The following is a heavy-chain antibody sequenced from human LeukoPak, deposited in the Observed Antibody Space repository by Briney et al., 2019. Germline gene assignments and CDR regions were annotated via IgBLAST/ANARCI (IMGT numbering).Heavy chain of an antibody. V-gene: IGHV5-51*01. Sequence: GESLQIACKGSGYSFTNYWIGWLRQMPGKGLEWMGIMYPGDSETRYSPSFQGQVTISADKSINTAYLQWSSLKASDTAMYYCARRASSSFDYWGQGTLVIVSS. CDR3: ARRASSSFDY. CDR2: MYPGDSET. CDR1: GYSFTNYW. D-gene: IGHD6-13*01. J-gene: IGHJ4*02.